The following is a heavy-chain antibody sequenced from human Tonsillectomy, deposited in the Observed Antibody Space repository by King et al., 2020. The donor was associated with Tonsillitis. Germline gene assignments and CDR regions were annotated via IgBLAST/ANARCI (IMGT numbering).Heavy chain of an antibody. J-gene: IGHJ6*02. Sequence: VQLQESGPGLVKPSETLSLTCTVSGGSISNYYWSWIRQPPGKGLEWIGYIYYNGNTNYNPSLKSRVTISVETSKNQFSLYLSSVTTTDTAVYYCASTKAVSGRLYYNGMDVWGQGTTVTVSS. CDR3: ASTKAVSGRLYYNGMDV. CDR1: GGSISNYY. D-gene: IGHD6-19*01. CDR2: IYYNGNT. V-gene: IGHV4-59*01.